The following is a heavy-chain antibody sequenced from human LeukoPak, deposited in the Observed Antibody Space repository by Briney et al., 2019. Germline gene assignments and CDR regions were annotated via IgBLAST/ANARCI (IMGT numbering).Heavy chain of an antibody. V-gene: IGHV1-69*04. J-gene: IGHJ4*02. Sequence: SVKVSCKASGGTFSSYAISWVRQAPGQGLEWMGRIIPILGIANYAQKFQGRVTITADKSTSTAYMELSSLRSEDTAVYYCASQQRLATSHFDYWGQGTLVTVSS. CDR1: GGTFSSYA. D-gene: IGHD6-25*01. CDR2: IIPILGIA. CDR3: ASQQRLATSHFDY.